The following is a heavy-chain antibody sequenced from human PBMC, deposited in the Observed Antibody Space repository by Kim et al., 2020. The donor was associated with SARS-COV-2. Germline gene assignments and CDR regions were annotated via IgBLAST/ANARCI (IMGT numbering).Heavy chain of an antibody. CDR3: ARRDYYHYGTDV. CDR2: IYYTGGT. J-gene: IGHJ6*01. Sequence: SETLSLTCTVSGGSISRSSYYWDWIRQPPGKGLEWIGNIYYTGGTYYNPSLKSRVTISVDTSKNQFSLKLSSVTAADTAIYYCARRDYYHYGTDVWGQGTTVTVSP. V-gene: IGHV4-39*01. CDR1: GGSISRSSYY.